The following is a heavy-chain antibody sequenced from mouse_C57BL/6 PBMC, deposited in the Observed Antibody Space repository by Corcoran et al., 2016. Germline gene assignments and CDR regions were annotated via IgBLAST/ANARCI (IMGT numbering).Heavy chain of an antibody. V-gene: IGHV1-80*01. CDR2: IYPGDGDT. J-gene: IGHJ4*01. D-gene: IGHD6-1*01. Sequence: QVQLKQSGAELVKPGASVKISCKASGYAFSSYWMKWVKQRPGKGLEWIGQIYPGDGDTNYNGKFKGKATLTADKSSSTAYMQLSSLTSEDSAVYFCARCLRTSFYYAMDYWGQGTSVTVSS. CDR1: GYAFSSYW. CDR3: ARCLRTSFYYAMDY.